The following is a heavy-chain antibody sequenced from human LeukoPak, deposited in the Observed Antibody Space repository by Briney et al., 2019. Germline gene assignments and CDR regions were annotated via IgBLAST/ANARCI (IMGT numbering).Heavy chain of an antibody. CDR2: IHYSGIT. Sequence: SETLSLTCTGSGGSISSDYWSWIRQPPGKGLEWIGYIHYSGITNYNPSLKSRVTISVDTSKNQFALKLSSVTAADTAVYYCTRGYRHGEGFWGQGTLVTVSS. V-gene: IGHV4-59*08. CDR3: TRGYRHGEGF. D-gene: IGHD5-18*01. CDR1: GGSISSDY. J-gene: IGHJ4*02.